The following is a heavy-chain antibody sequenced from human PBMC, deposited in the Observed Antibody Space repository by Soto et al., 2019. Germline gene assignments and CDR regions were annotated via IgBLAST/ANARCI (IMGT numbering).Heavy chain of an antibody. D-gene: IGHD2-15*01. CDR3: LRPGFCSGGSCYSPLLY. Sequence: GGPLRLCFAPPAFPFIKDWLTWLRQAPSKRLEWVANIKQNGSEKYFADSVRGRFTISRDNAQTSVSLQLNSLRVEDTALYYSLRPGFCSGGSCYSPLLYWRKGHPLTPSS. CDR1: AFPFIKDW. V-gene: IGHV3-7*02. CDR2: IKQNGSEK. J-gene: IGHJ4*02.